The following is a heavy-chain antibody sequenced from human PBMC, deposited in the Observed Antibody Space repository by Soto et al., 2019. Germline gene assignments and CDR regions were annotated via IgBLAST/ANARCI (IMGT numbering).Heavy chain of an antibody. D-gene: IGHD6-19*01. CDR1: GYTFTGYY. V-gene: IGHV1-2*04. CDR3: AIVVAVAGYGMDV. Sequence: ASVKVSCKASGYTFTGYYMHWVRQAPGQGLEWMGWINPNSGGTNYAQKFQGWVTMTRDTSISTAYMELSRLRSDDTAVYYCAIVVAVAGYGMDVWGQGTTVTVSS. J-gene: IGHJ6*02. CDR2: INPNSGGT.